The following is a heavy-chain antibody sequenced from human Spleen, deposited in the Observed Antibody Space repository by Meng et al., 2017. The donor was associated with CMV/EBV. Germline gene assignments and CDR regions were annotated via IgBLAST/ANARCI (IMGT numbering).Heavy chain of an antibody. J-gene: IGHJ4*02. V-gene: IGHV1-46*01. D-gene: IGHD4-17*01. Sequence: ASVKVSCKASGYTFTRHHIHWVRQAPGQGLEWMGFINPNGGSTYYAQRFQGRVTMTRDLSTGIVYMEVSSLRSEDTAVFYCARVSDYDEDSREFEYWGQGTLVTVSS. CDR1: GYTFTRHH. CDR3: ARVSDYDEDSREFEY. CDR2: INPNGGST.